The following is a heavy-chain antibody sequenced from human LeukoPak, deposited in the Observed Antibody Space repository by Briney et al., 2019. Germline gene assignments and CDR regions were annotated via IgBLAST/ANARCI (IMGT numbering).Heavy chain of an antibody. V-gene: IGHV3-23*01. Sequence: GGSLRLSCAASGFTFSSYAMSWVRQAPGKGLERVSAISGSGGSTYYADSVKCRFTIYRDNSKNTLSLQMNSLRAEDTAVYYCAKSGITMIVVALTFDIWGQGTMVTVSS. CDR1: GFTFSSYA. CDR3: AKSGITMIVVALTFDI. D-gene: IGHD3-22*01. CDR2: ISGSGGST. J-gene: IGHJ3*02.